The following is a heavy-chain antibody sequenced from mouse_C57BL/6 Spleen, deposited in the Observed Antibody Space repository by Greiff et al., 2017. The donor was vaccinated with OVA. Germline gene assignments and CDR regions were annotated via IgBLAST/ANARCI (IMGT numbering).Heavy chain of an antibody. D-gene: IGHD2-3*01. CDR2: IDPSDSYT. Sequence: VQLQQPGAELVMPGASVQLSCKASCYTFTSYWMHWVQQRPGQGLAWIGEIDPSDSYTNYNQKFKGKSTLTVDKSSSTAYMQLSSLTSEDSAVYYCARIGDGYYAWFAYWGQGTLVTVSA. CDR3: ARIGDGYYAWFAY. CDR1: CYTFTSYW. V-gene: IGHV1-69*01. J-gene: IGHJ3*01.